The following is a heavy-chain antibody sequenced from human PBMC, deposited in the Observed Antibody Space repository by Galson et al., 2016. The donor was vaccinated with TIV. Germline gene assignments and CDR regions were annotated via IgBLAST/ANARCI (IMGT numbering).Heavy chain of an antibody. V-gene: IGHV2-70*11. CDR2: IDWDGDK. CDR3: VRTPYGDSFGWYFDL. D-gene: IGHD4-17*01. CDR1: GFSLNSNGMC. J-gene: IGHJ2*01. Sequence: PALVKPTQTLTLTCTFSGFSLNSNGMCVSWIRQPPGKALEWLARIDWDGDKYYRTFLQTRLTISKDTSKNQVVLTMTNMDPVDTATYYCVRTPYGDSFGWYFDLWGRGTLVTVSS.